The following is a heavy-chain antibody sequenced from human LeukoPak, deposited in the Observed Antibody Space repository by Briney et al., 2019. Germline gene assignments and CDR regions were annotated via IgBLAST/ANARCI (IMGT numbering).Heavy chain of an antibody. CDR3: AKAPVTTCRGAFCYPFDY. CDR1: GFSFSSFG. CDR2: IRYDGTNT. J-gene: IGHJ4*02. Sequence: GGSLRLSCVASGFSFSSFGIHWVRQAPGKGLEWVAFIRYDGTNTYYADSVKGRFTISRDSSKNTLFLQMNRLRPEDAAVYYCAKAPVTTCRGAFCYPFDYWGLGTLVTVSS. V-gene: IGHV3-30*02. D-gene: IGHD2-15*01.